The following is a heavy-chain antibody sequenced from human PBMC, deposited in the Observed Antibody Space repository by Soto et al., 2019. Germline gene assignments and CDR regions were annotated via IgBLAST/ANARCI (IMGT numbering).Heavy chain of an antibody. CDR1: GFTFSSYA. J-gene: IGHJ4*02. D-gene: IGHD3-10*01. Sequence: GGSLRLSCAASGFTFSSYAMSWVRQAPGKGLEWVSAISGSGGSTYYADSVKGRFTISRDNSKNTLYLQMNSLRAEDTAVYYCAKDRVVRGVISSGPSGPFDYWGQGTLVTVSS. CDR3: AKDRVVRGVISSGPSGPFDY. CDR2: ISGSGGST. V-gene: IGHV3-23*01.